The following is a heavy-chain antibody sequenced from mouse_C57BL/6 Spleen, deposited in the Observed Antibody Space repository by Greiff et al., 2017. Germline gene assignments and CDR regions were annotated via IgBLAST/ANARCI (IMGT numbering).Heavy chain of an antibody. CDR2: IYPSDSET. Sequence: QVQLQQPGAELVRPGSSVKLSCKASGYTFTSYWMDWVKQRPGQGLEWIGNIYPSDSETHYNQKFKDKATLTVDKSSSTAYMQLSSLTSEDSAVYYCAREATVVAHYAMDYWGQGTSVTGSS. V-gene: IGHV1-61*01. D-gene: IGHD1-1*01. CDR1: GYTFTSYW. J-gene: IGHJ4*01. CDR3: AREATVVAHYAMDY.